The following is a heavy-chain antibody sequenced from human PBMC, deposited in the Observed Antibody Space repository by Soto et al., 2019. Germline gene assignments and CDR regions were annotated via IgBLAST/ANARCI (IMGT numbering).Heavy chain of an antibody. J-gene: IGHJ4*02. V-gene: IGHV3-74*01. Sequence: GGSLRLSCAASGFTFSSYWMHWVRQAPGKGLVWVSRINSDGSSTSYADSVKGRFTISRDNAKNTLYLQMNSLRAEDTAVYYCASTRYDSSGAHFDYWGQGXLVTVYS. D-gene: IGHD3-22*01. CDR2: INSDGSST. CDR3: ASTRYDSSGAHFDY. CDR1: GFTFSSYW.